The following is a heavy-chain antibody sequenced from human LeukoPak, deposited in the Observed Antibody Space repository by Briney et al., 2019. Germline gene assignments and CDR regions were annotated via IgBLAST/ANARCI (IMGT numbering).Heavy chain of an antibody. CDR3: ARLDIVVVVAATHAFDI. D-gene: IGHD2-15*01. CDR2: IFRTGST. V-gene: IGHV4-39*07. Sequence: PSETLSLTCAVSGGSIDSSSYYWGWIRQPPGKGLEWIGSIFRTGSTYYSPSLKSRVTISVDTSKNQFSLKLSSVTAADTAVYYCARLDIVVVVAATHAFDIWGQGTMVTVSS. J-gene: IGHJ3*02. CDR1: GGSIDSSSYY.